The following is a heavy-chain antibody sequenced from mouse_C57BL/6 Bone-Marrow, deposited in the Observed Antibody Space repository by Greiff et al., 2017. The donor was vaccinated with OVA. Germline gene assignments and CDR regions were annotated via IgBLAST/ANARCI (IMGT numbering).Heavy chain of an antibody. J-gene: IGHJ3*01. D-gene: IGHD4-1*01. CDR3: GRWRLELWFSY. V-gene: IGHV1-64*01. Sequence: VQLQQPGAELVKPGASVKLSCKASGYTFTSYWMHWVKQRPGQGLEWIGMIHPNSGSTNYNEKFKSKATLTVDKSSSTAYMQLSSLTSEDSAVYYCGRWRLELWFSYWGQGTLVTVSA. CDR2: IHPNSGST. CDR1: GYTFTSYW.